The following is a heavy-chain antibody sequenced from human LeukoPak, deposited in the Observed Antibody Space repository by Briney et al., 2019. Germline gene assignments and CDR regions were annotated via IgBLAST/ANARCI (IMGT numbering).Heavy chain of an antibody. Sequence: SETLSLTCTVSGGSISSYYWSWIRQPPGKGLEWIGHIYYSGSANYNPSLKSRVTMSADTSKSQFSLNLSSVTAADTAVYYCARSKWEPLHLIDYWGQGTLVTVSS. J-gene: IGHJ4*02. D-gene: IGHD1-26*01. V-gene: IGHV4-59*01. CDR1: GGSISSYY. CDR2: IYYSGSA. CDR3: ARSKWEPLHLIDY.